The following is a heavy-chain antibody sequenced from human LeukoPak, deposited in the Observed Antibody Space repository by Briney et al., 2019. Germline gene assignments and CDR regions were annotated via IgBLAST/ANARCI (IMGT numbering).Heavy chain of an antibody. D-gene: IGHD6-13*01. CDR3: AKDGGAAGTFDY. Sequence: GRSLRLSCAASGFIFSSYAMQWVHQAPGRGLEWVAVISSDGNSNFYSNSVRGRFTISRDNSKNTVYLQMNTLKGEDTAVYYCAKDGGAAGTFDYWGQGTLVTVSS. J-gene: IGHJ4*02. CDR1: GFIFSSYA. V-gene: IGHV3-30*18. CDR2: ISSDGNSN.